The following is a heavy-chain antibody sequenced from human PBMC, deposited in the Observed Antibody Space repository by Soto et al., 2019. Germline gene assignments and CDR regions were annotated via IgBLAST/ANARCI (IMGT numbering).Heavy chain of an antibody. CDR3: ARGRGRTDNY. CDR2: IYYSGST. Sequence: KPSETLSLTCTVSGGSISSYYWSWIRQPPGKGLEWIGYIYYSGSTNYNPSLKSRVTISVDTSKNQFSLKLSSVTAADTAVYYCARGRGRTDNYWGQGTLVTVSS. J-gene: IGHJ4*02. D-gene: IGHD3-9*01. CDR1: GGSISSYY. V-gene: IGHV4-59*01.